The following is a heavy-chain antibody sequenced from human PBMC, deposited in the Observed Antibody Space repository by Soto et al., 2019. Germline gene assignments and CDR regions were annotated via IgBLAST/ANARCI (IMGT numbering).Heavy chain of an antibody. CDR1: GFSFSSYS. Sequence: GGSLILSCAASGFSFSSYSMNWVRQAPGKGLEWVSSISSSSSYIYYADSVKGRFTISRDNAKNSLYLQMNSLRAEGTALYYCASRLIIRSNDVFDIWVQGTIVIVTS. V-gene: IGHV3-21*01. CDR3: ASRLIIRSNDVFDI. D-gene: IGHD3-3*01. J-gene: IGHJ3*02. CDR2: ISSSSSYI.